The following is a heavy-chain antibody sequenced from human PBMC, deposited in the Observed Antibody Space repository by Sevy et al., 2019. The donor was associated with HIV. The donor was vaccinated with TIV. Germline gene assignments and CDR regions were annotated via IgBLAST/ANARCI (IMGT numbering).Heavy chain of an antibody. Sequence: ASVKVSCKASGYTFTGYYMHWVRQAPGQGLEWMGWINPNSGGTNYAQKFQGSVTMTRDTSISTAYMELGRLRSDDTAVYYCARDRILPYSSSYGSYYYYGMDVWGQGTTVTVSS. V-gene: IGHV1-2*02. CDR2: INPNSGGT. CDR1: GYTFTGYY. J-gene: IGHJ6*02. CDR3: ARDRILPYSSSYGSYYYYGMDV. D-gene: IGHD6-6*01.